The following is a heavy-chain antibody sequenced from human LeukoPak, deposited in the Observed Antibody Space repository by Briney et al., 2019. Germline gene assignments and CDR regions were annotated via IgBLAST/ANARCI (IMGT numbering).Heavy chain of an antibody. V-gene: IGHV1-69*04. CDR1: GGTSNSHA. D-gene: IGHD3-22*01. Sequence: SWVKVSCKASGGTSNSHAISWVRQAPGQGLEWIGRIIPNLGTTNRAQNFQDRVTLTADKSTNTAYMELTSLTSDDTAVYYCATTNDGGGYQWGDFFDFWGPGTLVTVSS. CDR2: IIPNLGTT. CDR3: ATTNDGGGYQWGDFFDF. J-gene: IGHJ4*02.